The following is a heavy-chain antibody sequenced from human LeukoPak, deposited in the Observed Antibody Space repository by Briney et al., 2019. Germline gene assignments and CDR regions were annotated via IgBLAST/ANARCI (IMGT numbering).Heavy chain of an antibody. CDR1: GGSISSYY. CDR3: AKNLRVGATGGSYFDY. V-gene: IGHV4-59*12. CDR2: IYYSGST. J-gene: IGHJ4*02. Sequence: PSETLSLTCTVSGGSISSYYWSWIRQPPGKGLEWIGYIYYSGSTNYNPSLKSRVTISVDTSKNQFSLKLSSVTAADTAVYYCAKNLRVGATGGSYFDYWGQGTLVTVSS. D-gene: IGHD1-26*01.